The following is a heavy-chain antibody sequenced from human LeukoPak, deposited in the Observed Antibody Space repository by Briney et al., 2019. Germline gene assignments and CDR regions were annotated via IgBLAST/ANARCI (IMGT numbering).Heavy chain of an antibody. V-gene: IGHV4-39*01. Sequence: SETLSLTCTVSGGSISSSGYYWGWIRQPPGKGLEWIASIYYSGSTYYNPSLKSRVTISVDTSKNQLSLMLSSRTAADTAVYYCARHEYSGSYYGLSWFDPWGQGTLVTVPS. CDR3: ARHEYSGSYYGLSWFDP. CDR1: GGSISSSGYY. D-gene: IGHD1-26*01. J-gene: IGHJ5*02. CDR2: IYYSGST.